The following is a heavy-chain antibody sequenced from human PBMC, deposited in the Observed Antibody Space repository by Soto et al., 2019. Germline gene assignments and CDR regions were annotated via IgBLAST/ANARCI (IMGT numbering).Heavy chain of an antibody. Sequence: GGSLRLSCAASGFTFSNYAMTWVRQAPGKGLEWVSGISGSGDSRYYADSVKGRFTFTRDSSKNTLYLHMNSLRAEDTAVYYCARPVVPAAFYYYYGMDVWGQGTTVTVSS. CDR1: GFTFSNYA. D-gene: IGHD2-2*01. V-gene: IGHV3-23*01. CDR2: ISGSGDSR. CDR3: ARPVVPAAFYYYYGMDV. J-gene: IGHJ6*02.